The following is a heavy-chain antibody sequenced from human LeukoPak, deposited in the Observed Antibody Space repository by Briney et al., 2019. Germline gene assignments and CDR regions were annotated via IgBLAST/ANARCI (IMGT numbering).Heavy chain of an antibody. Sequence: PGGSLRLSCAASGFTVSNNYMSWVRQAPGRGLEWVSVIYSDGSTYYADSVKGRFTISRDNSKNTLFLQMNRLRAEDTAVYYCARGTGDGGYLFYWGQGTLVTVSS. CDR1: GFTVSNNY. V-gene: IGHV3-53*01. CDR3: ARGTGDGGYLFY. D-gene: IGHD4-17*01. J-gene: IGHJ4*02. CDR2: IYSDGST.